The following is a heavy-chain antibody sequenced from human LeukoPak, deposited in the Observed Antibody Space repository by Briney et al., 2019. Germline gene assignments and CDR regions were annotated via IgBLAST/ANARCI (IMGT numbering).Heavy chain of an antibody. CDR3: ARGPRITMIVVVINPFDY. V-gene: IGHV1-2*02. J-gene: IGHJ4*02. CDR1: GYTFTGYY. CDR2: INPNSGGT. D-gene: IGHD3-22*01. Sequence: ASVKVSCKASGYTFTGYYMHWVRQAPAQGHQWMGWINPNSGGTNYAQKFQGRVTMTRDTSISTAYMELSRLRSDDTAVYYCARGPRITMIVVVINPFDYWGQGTLVTVSS.